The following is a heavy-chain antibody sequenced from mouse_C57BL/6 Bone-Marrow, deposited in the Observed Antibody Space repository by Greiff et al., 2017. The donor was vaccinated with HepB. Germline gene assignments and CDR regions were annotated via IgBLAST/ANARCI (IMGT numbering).Heavy chain of an antibody. Sequence: QVQLQQPGAELVKPGASVKLSCKASGYTFTSYWMHWVKQRPGRGLEWIGRIDPNSGGTKYNEKFKSKATLTVDKPSSTAYMQISSLTSEDSAVYYCARSGDGFSYAMDYWGQGTSVTVSS. CDR2: IDPNSGGT. CDR3: ARSGDGFSYAMDY. V-gene: IGHV1-72*01. D-gene: IGHD2-3*01. J-gene: IGHJ4*01. CDR1: GYTFTSYW.